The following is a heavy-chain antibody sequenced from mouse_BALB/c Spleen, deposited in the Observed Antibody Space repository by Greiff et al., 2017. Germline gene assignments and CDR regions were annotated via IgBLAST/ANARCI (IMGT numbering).Heavy chain of an antibody. CDR1: GYTFTSYT. CDR3: ARSAYGNAWFAY. CDR2: INPSSGYT. D-gene: IGHD2-1*01. J-gene: IGHJ3*01. Sequence: VQLQQSGAELARPGASVKMSCKASGYTFTSYTMHWVKQRPGQGLEWIGYINPSSGYTNYNQKFKDKATLTADKSSSTAYMQLSSLTSEDSAVYYCARSAYGNAWFAYWGQGTLVTVSA. V-gene: IGHV1-4*01.